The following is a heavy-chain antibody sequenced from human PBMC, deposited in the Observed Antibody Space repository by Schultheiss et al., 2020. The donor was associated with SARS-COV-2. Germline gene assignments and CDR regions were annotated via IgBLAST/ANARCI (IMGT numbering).Heavy chain of an antibody. Sequence: SETLSLTCAVYGGSISSYYWSWIRQPPGKGLEWIGRIYTSGSTNYNPSLKSRVTMSVDTSKNQFSLKLSSVTAADTAVYYCARQSSWYVRAFDYWGQGTLVTVSS. D-gene: IGHD6-13*01. J-gene: IGHJ4*02. CDR3: ARQSSWYVRAFDY. V-gene: IGHV4-59*10. CDR1: GGSISSYY. CDR2: IYTSGST.